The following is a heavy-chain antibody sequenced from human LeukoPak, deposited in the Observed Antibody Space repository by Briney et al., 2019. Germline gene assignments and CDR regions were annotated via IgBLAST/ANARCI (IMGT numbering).Heavy chain of an antibody. CDR3: ARGLTGSYYFDY. Sequence: SETLSLTCTVSGGSISGYYWTWVRRPAGKGLEWIGRIHTSGSTSYHPSLRGRVAMSVDTSNNQFSLKMTSVTAADTAVYYCARGLTGSYYFDYWGQGTLVTVSP. D-gene: IGHD1-26*01. CDR2: IHTSGST. CDR1: GGSISGYY. V-gene: IGHV4-4*07. J-gene: IGHJ4*02.